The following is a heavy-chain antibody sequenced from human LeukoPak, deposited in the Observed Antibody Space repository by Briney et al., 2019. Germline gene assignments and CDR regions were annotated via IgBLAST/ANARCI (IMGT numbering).Heavy chain of an antibody. J-gene: IGHJ4*02. D-gene: IGHD4-17*01. CDR3: ARAMTTVTQYYFDY. V-gene: IGHV1-2*02. Sequence: ASVRVSCKASGYTFTGYYMHWVRQAPGQGLEWMGWINPNSGGTNYAQKFQGRVTMTRDTSISTAYMELSSLRSEDTAVYYCARAMTTVTQYYFDYWGQGTLVTVSS. CDR1: GYTFTGYY. CDR2: INPNSGGT.